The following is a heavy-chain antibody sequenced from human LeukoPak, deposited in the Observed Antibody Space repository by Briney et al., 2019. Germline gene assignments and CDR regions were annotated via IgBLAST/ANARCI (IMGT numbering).Heavy chain of an antibody. D-gene: IGHD6-19*01. J-gene: IGHJ4*02. Sequence: GGSLRLSCATSGFTFSDYYMSWIRQAPGKGLEWVSYISSSGSTIYYADSVKGRFTISRDNAKNSLYLQMNSLRAEDTAVYYCAREAVAGDFDYWGQGTLVTVSS. CDR3: AREAVAGDFDY. V-gene: IGHV3-11*04. CDR2: ISSSGSTI. CDR1: GFTFSDYY.